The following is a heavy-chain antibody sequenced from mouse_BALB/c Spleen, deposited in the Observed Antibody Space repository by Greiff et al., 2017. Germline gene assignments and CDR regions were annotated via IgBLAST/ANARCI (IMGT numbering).Heavy chain of an antibody. CDR1: GFSLTSYG. CDR3: AYYGNLYAMDY. J-gene: IGHJ4*01. D-gene: IGHD2-1*01. Sequence: VKLMESGPGLVQPSQSLSITCTVSGFSLTSYGVHWVRQSPGKGLEWLGVIWSGGSTDYNAAFISRLSISKDNSKSQVFFKMNSLQADDTAIYYCAYYGNLYAMDYWGQGTSVTVSS. V-gene: IGHV2-4-1*01. CDR2: IWSGGST.